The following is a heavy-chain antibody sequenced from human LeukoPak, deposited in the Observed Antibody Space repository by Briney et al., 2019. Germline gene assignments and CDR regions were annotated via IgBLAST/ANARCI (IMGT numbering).Heavy chain of an antibody. J-gene: IGHJ4*02. D-gene: IGHD6-6*01. V-gene: IGHV3-11*01. Sequence: GGSLRLSCAASGVTFSDYYMSCILEAPGKGLGRGSYISSSVSTIYYADSVKGRSNISRDNAKNSLYLKMNSLRAEDTAVYYCARTDNSSPRQGNWGQGTLVTVSS. CDR1: GVTFSDYY. CDR3: ARTDNSSPRQGN. CDR2: ISSSVSTI.